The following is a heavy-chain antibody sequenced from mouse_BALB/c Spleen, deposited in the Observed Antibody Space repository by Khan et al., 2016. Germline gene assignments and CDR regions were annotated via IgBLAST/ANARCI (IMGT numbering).Heavy chain of an antibody. CDR3: LRDAMDY. J-gene: IGHJ4*01. V-gene: IGHV1-26*01. D-gene: IGHD1-1*01. CDR1: GYSFTGYY. CDR2: VNPNNGGT. Sequence: VQLKESGPDLVKPGASVKISCKATGYSFTGYYIYWVKQSHGKSLEWIGRVNPNNGGTSYNQKFKGKAILTVDKSSTTAYMGLRSLTSEDSAVFYCLRDAMDYWGQGTSVTVSS.